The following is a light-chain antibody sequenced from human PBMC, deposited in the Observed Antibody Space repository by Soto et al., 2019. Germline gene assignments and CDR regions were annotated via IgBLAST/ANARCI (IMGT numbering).Light chain of an antibody. CDR3: LQRGDWPPS. J-gene: IGKJ4*01. Sequence: EIVLTQSPGTLSLSPGEEATLPCRASQSVSSYLAWYQQKPGQAPRLLIYDASNRAPGIPARFSGSGSGTDFSLTISSLEPEDFAVYYCLQRGDWPPSFGGGTKVDIK. CDR2: DAS. CDR1: QSVSSY. V-gene: IGKV3-11*01.